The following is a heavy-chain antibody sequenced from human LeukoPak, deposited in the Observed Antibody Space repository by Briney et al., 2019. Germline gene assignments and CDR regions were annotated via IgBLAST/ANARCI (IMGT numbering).Heavy chain of an antibody. Sequence: PGGSLRLSCAASGFTFSDYYMSWIRQAPGKGLEWVSYISSSGSTIYYADSVKGRFTISRDNSKNTLYLQMNSLRVEDTAVYYCAKENLGSSGWNWDYWGQGTLVTVSS. J-gene: IGHJ4*02. CDR2: ISSSGSTI. D-gene: IGHD6-19*01. V-gene: IGHV3-11*01. CDR3: AKENLGSSGWNWDY. CDR1: GFTFSDYY.